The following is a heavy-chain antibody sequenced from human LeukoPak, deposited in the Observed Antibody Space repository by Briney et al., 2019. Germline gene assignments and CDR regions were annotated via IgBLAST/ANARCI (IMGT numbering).Heavy chain of an antibody. V-gene: IGHV4-31*03. CDR1: GGSISSGGYY. J-gene: IGHJ6*01. D-gene: IGHD1-14*01. Sequence: PSETLSLTCTVSGGSISSGGYYWSWIRQHPGKGLEWIGYIYYSGSTYYNPSLKSRVTISVDTSKNQFSLKLSSVTAADTAVYYCARTTGRNYYYYGMDVWGQGTTVTVSS. CDR2: IYYSGST. CDR3: ARTTGRNYYYYGMDV.